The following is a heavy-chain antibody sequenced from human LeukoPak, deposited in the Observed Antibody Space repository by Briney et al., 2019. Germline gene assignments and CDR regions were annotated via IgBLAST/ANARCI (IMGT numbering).Heavy chain of an antibody. J-gene: IGHJ4*02. V-gene: IGHV3-23*01. D-gene: IGHD3-10*01. Sequence: GGTLKLSCAASGFTFSSYALSWVRQAPGKGLEWVSGISGSGGSTHYADSVKGRFTISRDNSRNTLYLQMNSLRAEDTAVYYCAKEGLVRGVIDYWGQGTLVTVSS. CDR1: GFTFSSYA. CDR3: AKEGLVRGVIDY. CDR2: ISGSGGST.